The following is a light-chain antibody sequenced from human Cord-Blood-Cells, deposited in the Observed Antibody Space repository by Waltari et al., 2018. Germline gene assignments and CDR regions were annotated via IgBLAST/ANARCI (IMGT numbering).Light chain of an antibody. Sequence: QXALTQPASVSGSPGQSITISCTGTSSDAGRYNLVSWYQQHPGKAPNLMIYEGSKPXSXVSXRFSGSKSGNTASLTISGLQAEDEADYYCCSYAGSSTWVFGGGTKLTVL. CDR3: CSYAGSSTWV. V-gene: IGLV2-23*01. CDR2: EGS. J-gene: IGLJ3*02. CDR1: SSDAGRYNL.